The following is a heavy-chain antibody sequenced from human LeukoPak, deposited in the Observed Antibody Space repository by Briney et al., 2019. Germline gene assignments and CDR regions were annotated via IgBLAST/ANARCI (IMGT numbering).Heavy chain of an antibody. V-gene: IGHV1-18*01. CDR3: ARGDYYDSSGYRDY. J-gene: IGHJ4*02. D-gene: IGHD3-22*01. CDR1: GGTFSSYA. CDR2: ISAYNGNT. Sequence: ASVKVSCKASGGTFSSYAISWVRQAPGQGLEWMGWISAYNGNTNYAQKLQGRVTMTTDTSTSTAYMELRSLRSDDTAVYYCARGDYYDSSGYRDYWGQGTLVTVSS.